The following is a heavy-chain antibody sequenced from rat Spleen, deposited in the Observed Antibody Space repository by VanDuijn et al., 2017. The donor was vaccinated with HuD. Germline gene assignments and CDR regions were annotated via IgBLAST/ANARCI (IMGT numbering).Heavy chain of an antibody. CDR3: ATSVQLVGY. J-gene: IGHJ2*01. D-gene: IGHD1-5*01. CDR1: GFTFSNYY. CDR2: ISPSGGST. Sequence: EVQMVESGGGLVKPGRSLKLSCAASGFTFSNYYMAWVRQAPTKGLEWVASISPSGGSTYYPDSVKGRFTISRDNTKSILYLQMDSLRSEDTATYYCATSVQLVGYWGQGVMVTVSS. V-gene: IGHV5-25*01.